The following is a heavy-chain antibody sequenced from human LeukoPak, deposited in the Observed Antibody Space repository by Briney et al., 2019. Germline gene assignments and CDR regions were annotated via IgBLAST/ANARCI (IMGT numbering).Heavy chain of an antibody. J-gene: IGHJ3*02. D-gene: IGHD3-10*01. CDR1: GGSISSGGYY. CDR2: IYHSGST. Sequence: SETLSLTCTVSGGSISSGGYYWSWIRQPPGKGLEWIGYIYHSGSTYYNPSLKSRVTISVDRSKNQFSLKLSSVTAADTAVYYCARGTYYYAFDIWGQGTMVTVSS. V-gene: IGHV4-30-2*01. CDR3: ARGTYYYAFDI.